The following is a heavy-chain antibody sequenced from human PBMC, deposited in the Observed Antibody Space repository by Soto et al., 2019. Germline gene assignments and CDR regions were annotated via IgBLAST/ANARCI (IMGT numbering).Heavy chain of an antibody. V-gene: IGHV3-30*18. Sequence: PGGSLRLSCAASGFTFSSYGMHWVRQAPGKGLEWVAVISYDGSNKYYADSVKGRFTISRDNSKNKLYLQMNSLRAEDTAVYYCAKDHRGGGYGMDVWGQGTTVTVSS. CDR1: GFTFSSYG. D-gene: IGHD2-21*01. CDR2: ISYDGSNK. CDR3: AKDHRGGGYGMDV. J-gene: IGHJ6*02.